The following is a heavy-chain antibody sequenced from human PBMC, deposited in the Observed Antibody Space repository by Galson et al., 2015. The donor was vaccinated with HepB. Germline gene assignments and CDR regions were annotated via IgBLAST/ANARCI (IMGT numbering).Heavy chain of an antibody. CDR3: ATGDADY. CDR1: GLTFSSYS. Sequence: PLRLACAASGLTFSSYSMNWVRQAPGKGLEWLSYISSSSRTISYAGSVQGRFTISRDNAKKSLYLQMNSLRAEDTAVYYCATGDADYWGQGTLVTVSS. V-gene: IGHV3-48*01. J-gene: IGHJ4*02. CDR2: ISSSSRTI.